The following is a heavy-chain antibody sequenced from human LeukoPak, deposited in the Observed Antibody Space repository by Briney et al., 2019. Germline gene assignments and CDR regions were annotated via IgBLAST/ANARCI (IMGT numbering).Heavy chain of an antibody. CDR2: INHSGST. D-gene: IGHD3-22*01. J-gene: IGHJ1*01. CDR1: GGSFSGYY. Sequence: PSETLSLTCAVYGGSFSGYYWSWIRQPPGKGLEWIGEINHSGSTNYNPSLKSRVTISVDTSKNQFSLKLSSVTAADTAVYYCARGSTTRLSGYHEKIEYFQHWGQGTLVTVSS. V-gene: IGHV4-34*01. CDR3: ARGSTTRLSGYHEKIEYFQH.